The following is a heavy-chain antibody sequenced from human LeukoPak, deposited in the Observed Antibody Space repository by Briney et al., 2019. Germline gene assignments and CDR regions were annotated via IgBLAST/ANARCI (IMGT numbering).Heavy chain of an antibody. V-gene: IGHV4-34*01. CDR1: GGSFSGYY. CDR3: ARAVSSSWYFGGYYYMDV. CDR2: INHSGST. D-gene: IGHD6-13*01. J-gene: IGHJ6*03. Sequence: SGTLSLTCAVYGGSFSGYYWSWIRQPPGKGLEWIGEINHSGSTNYNPSLKSRVTISVDTSKNQFSLKLSSVTAADTAVYYCARAVSSSWYFGGYYYMDVWGKGTTVTVSS.